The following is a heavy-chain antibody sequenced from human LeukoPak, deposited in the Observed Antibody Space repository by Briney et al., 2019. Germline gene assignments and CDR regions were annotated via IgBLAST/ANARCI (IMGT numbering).Heavy chain of an antibody. Sequence: SETLSLTCAVYGGSFSGYYWSWIRQPPGKGLEWIGEINHSGSTNYNPSPKSRVTMSVDTSKNQFSLKLSSVTAADTAVYYCARVRDGYNDAYDFWGQGTMVTVTS. CDR1: GGSFSGYY. CDR2: INHSGST. D-gene: IGHD5-24*01. CDR3: ARVRDGYNDAYDF. J-gene: IGHJ3*01. V-gene: IGHV4-34*01.